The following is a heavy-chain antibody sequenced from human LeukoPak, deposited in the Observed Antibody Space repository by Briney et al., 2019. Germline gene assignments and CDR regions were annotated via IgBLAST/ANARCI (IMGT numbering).Heavy chain of an antibody. CDR2: ISSSSSYI. D-gene: IGHD3-22*01. Sequence: GGSLRLSCAASGFTFSSYSMNWVRQAPGKGLEWVSSISSSSSYIYYADSVKGRFTISRDNAKNSLYLQMNSLRAEDTAVYYCARDSDSSGCYDYWGQGTLVTVSS. J-gene: IGHJ4*02. V-gene: IGHV3-21*01. CDR3: ARDSDSSGCYDY. CDR1: GFTFSSYS.